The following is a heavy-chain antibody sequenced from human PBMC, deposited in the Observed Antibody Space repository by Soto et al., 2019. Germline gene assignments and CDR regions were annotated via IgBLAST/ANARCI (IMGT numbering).Heavy chain of an antibody. CDR2: ISPYTGNT. CDR3: VMVDNYVTPTPQYV. V-gene: IGHV1-18*01. D-gene: IGHD3-16*01. CDR1: GYIFVNYG. J-gene: IGHJ6*02. Sequence: QVQLVQSGDEVKKPGASVKVSCKASGYIFVNYGIAWVRQAPGQGLEWMGWISPYTGNTHSATKIQGRLTMTTDTSTSTAYMDLGSLTSDDTAVYYCVMVDNYVTPTPQYVLGQGTTVTVSS.